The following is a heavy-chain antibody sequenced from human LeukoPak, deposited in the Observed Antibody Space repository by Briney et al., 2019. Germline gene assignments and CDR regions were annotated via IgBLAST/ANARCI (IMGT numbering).Heavy chain of an antibody. CDR1: GYTFTSHY. D-gene: IGHD2/OR15-2a*01. Sequence: ASVKVSCKASGYTFTSHYMHWVRQAPGQGLEWMGIINPSGGNTSYAQKFQGRVTMTRDTSTSTVYMELSSLRSEDTAVYYCARVKYSPDYYYYYGMDVWGQGTTVTVSS. J-gene: IGHJ6*02. CDR2: INPSGGNT. V-gene: IGHV1-46*01. CDR3: ARVKYSPDYYYYYGMDV.